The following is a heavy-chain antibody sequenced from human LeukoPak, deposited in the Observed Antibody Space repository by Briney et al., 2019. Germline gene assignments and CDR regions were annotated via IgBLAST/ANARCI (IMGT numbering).Heavy chain of an antibody. CDR2: INHSGST. V-gene: IGHV4-34*01. D-gene: IGHD2-21*02. Sequence: SETLSLTCAVYGGSFSGYYWSWIRQPPGKGLEWIGEINHSGSTNYNPSLKSRVTISVDTSKNQFSLKLSSVTAADTAVYYCARDNCGGDCYSDYYYYGMDVWGQGITVTVSS. CDR1: GGSFSGYY. J-gene: IGHJ6*02. CDR3: ARDNCGGDCYSDYYYYGMDV.